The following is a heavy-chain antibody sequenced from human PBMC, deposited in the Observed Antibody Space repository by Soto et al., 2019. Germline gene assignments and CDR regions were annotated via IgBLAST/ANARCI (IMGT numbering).Heavy chain of an antibody. J-gene: IGHJ3*02. CDR3: ARDTGDYYDSSGTLNFDI. CDR1: GYTFTGYY. Sequence: ASVKVFCKASGYTFTGYYMHWVRQAPGQGLEWMGWINPNSGGTNYAQKFQGRVTMTRDTSISTAYMELSRLRSDDTAVYYCARDTGDYYDSSGTLNFDIWGQGTMVTVSS. D-gene: IGHD3-22*01. V-gene: IGHV1-2*02. CDR2: INPNSGGT.